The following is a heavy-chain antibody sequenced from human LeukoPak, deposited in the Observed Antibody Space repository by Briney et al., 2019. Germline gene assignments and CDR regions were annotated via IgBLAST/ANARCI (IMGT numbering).Heavy chain of an antibody. D-gene: IGHD6-6*01. CDR1: GGTFSSYA. V-gene: IGHV1-69*13. CDR2: IIPIFGTA. CDR3: AREVGSSSANYYYYYMDV. J-gene: IGHJ6*03. Sequence: GASVKVSCKASGGTFSSYAISWVRQAPGQGLEWMGGIIPIFGTANYAQKFQGRVTITADESTSTAYMELSSLRSEDTAVYYCAREVGSSSANYYYYYMDVWGKGTTVTVSS.